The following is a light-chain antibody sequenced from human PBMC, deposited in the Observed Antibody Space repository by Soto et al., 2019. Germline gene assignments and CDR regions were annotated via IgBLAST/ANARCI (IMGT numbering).Light chain of an antibody. CDR2: GTS. CDR3: QQYNNWPRT. CDR1: QSVNSN. J-gene: IGKJ1*01. V-gene: IGKV3-15*01. Sequence: EVVMARSPATLSMSPGEGATLSCGASQSVNSNLAWYQQKAGQAPRLLIYGTSTRATGIPARFSGSGSGTDFTLTISSLQFEDFAVYYCQQYNNWPRTFGQGTKVDI.